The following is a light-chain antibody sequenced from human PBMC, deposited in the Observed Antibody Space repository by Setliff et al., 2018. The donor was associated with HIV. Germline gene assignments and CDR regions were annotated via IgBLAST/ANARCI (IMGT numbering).Light chain of an antibody. CDR1: NIGSKS. J-gene: IGLJ1*01. CDR3: QVWDSSSGHYV. CDR2: YDS. V-gene: IGLV3-21*04. Sequence: SYELTQPPSVSVAPGKTARITCGGNNIGSKSVHWYQQKPGQAPVLVIYYDSDRPSGIPERFSGSNSGNTATLTITRVEAGEEADYYCQVWDSSSGHYVFGTGTKVTVL.